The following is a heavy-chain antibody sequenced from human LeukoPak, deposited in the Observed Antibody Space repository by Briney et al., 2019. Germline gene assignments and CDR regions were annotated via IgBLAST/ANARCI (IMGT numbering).Heavy chain of an antibody. CDR2: VSPDGGVK. Sequence: PGGSLRLSCAASGFHFPSSWMSWVRQAPGKGLEWVGHVSPDGGVKAYVDSVRGRFAVSRDNTENSLFLQINSLRAEDTAVYYCAKDLGWLQFDYWGQGNLVTVSS. D-gene: IGHD5-24*01. J-gene: IGHJ4*02. CDR1: GFHFPSSW. CDR3: AKDLGWLQFDY. V-gene: IGHV3-7*05.